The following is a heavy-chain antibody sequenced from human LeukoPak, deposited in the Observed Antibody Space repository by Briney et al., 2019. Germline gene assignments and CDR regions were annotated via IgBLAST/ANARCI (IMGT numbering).Heavy chain of an antibody. J-gene: IGHJ6*03. CDR2: IIPIFGTA. D-gene: IGHD2-2*01. CDR1: GGTFSSYA. CDR3: ARGVCSSTSCYRCYYYYYMDV. V-gene: IGHV1-69*13. Sequence: SVKVSCKASGGTFSSYAISWVRQAPGQGLEWMGGIIPIFGTANYAQKFQGRVTITADESTSTAYMELSSLRSEDTAVYYCARGVCSSTSCYRCYYYYYMDVWGKGTTVTVSS.